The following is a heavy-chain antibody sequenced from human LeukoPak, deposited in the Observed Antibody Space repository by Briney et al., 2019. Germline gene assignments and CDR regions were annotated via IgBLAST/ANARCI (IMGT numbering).Heavy chain of an antibody. V-gene: IGHV1-2*02. J-gene: IGHJ4*02. Sequence: ASVEVSCKASGYTFTGYYMHWVRQAPGQGLEWMGWINPNSGGTNYAQKFQGRVTMTRDTSISTAYMELSRLRSDDTAVYYCARAVAATDYFDYWGQGTLVTVSS. CDR1: GYTFTGYY. CDR2: INPNSGGT. CDR3: ARAVAATDYFDY. D-gene: IGHD6-19*01.